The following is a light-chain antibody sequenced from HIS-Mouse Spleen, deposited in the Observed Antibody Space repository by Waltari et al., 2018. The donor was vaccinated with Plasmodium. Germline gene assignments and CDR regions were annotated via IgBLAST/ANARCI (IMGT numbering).Light chain of an antibody. CDR3: CSYAGSSTLVV. V-gene: IGLV2-23*01. Sequence: QSALTQPASVSGSPGQSITISCTGTSSYVGRYNLVSWYQQHPGKAPKLMIYEGSKRPSVVSNRFSGSKSGNTASLTISGLQAEDEADYYCCSYAGSSTLVVFGGGTKLTVL. CDR2: EGS. J-gene: IGLJ2*01. CDR1: SSYVGRYNL.